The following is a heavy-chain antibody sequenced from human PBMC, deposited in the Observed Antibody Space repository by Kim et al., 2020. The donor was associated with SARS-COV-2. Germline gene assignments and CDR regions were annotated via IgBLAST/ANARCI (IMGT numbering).Heavy chain of an antibody. J-gene: IGHJ3*02. CDR3: VKAWGVGRKARYCSSTSCYTAFEI. Sequence: GGSLRLSCSASGFTFSSYAMHWVRRAPGKGLEYVSAISSNGGSTYYADSVKGRFTISRDNSKNTLYLQMSSLRAEDTAVYYCVKAWGVGRKARYCSSTSCYTAFEIWGQGTMVTVSS. CDR1: GFTFSSYA. V-gene: IGHV3-64D*06. CDR2: ISSNGGST. D-gene: IGHD2-2*02.